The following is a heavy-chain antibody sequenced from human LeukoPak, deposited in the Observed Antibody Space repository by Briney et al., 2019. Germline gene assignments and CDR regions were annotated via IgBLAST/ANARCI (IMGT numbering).Heavy chain of an antibody. V-gene: IGHV3-74*01. J-gene: IGHJ3*02. CDR2: INSDGSST. CDR3: ARGAPARYFGAFHI. Sequence: GGSLRLSCAASGFTFSTYWMHWVRQAPGKGLVWVSRINSDGSSTICADSVKGRFTISRDNAKNTLYLQMNSLSAEDTAVYYCARGAPARYFGAFHIWGGGTMVTVSS. CDR1: GFTFSTYW. D-gene: IGHD3-9*01.